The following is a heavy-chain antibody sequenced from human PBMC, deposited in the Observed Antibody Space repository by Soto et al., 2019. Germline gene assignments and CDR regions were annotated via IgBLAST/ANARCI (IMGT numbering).Heavy chain of an antibody. CDR2: ISSSSSYI. V-gene: IGHV3-21*01. D-gene: IGHD3-3*01. J-gene: IGHJ4*02. Sequence: EVQLVESGGGLVKPGGSLRLSCAASGFTFNTYSMNWVRQAPGKGLEWVSSISSSSSYIYYADSVKGRFTISRDNAKNSLYLNMTSLRAEDTAVYYCARVYLNDFWSGHIDYWGQGNLVTVSS. CDR3: ARVYLNDFWSGHIDY. CDR1: GFTFNTYS.